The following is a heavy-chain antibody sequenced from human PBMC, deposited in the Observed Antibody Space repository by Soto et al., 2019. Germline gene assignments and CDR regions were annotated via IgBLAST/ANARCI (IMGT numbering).Heavy chain of an antibody. CDR2: IYYSGST. D-gene: IGHD3-3*01. CDR3: AREVGTIFGVVNAYYGMDV. CDR1: GGSISSYY. Sequence: SETLSLTCTVSGGSISSYYWSWIRQPPGKGLEWIGYIYYSGSTNYNPSLKSRFTISVDTSKNQFSLKLSSVTDAVAAVYYCAREVGTIFGVVNAYYGMDVWGQGITVTVSS. V-gene: IGHV4-59*01. J-gene: IGHJ6*02.